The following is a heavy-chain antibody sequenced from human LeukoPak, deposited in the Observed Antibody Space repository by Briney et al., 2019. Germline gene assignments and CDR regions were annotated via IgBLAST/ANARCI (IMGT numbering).Heavy chain of an antibody. V-gene: IGHV3-11*01. Sequence: GGSLRLSCAASRFTFSDHYMTWIRQAPGKGLEWISYMSGSGTTIYYADSVKGRFTISRDNAKNSLYLQMNGLRAEDTAAYYCVRDVDDYDHHRGDSWGQGTLVTVSS. J-gene: IGHJ4*02. CDR3: VRDVDDYDHHRGDS. D-gene: IGHD4-17*01. CDR1: RFTFSDHY. CDR2: MSGSGTTI.